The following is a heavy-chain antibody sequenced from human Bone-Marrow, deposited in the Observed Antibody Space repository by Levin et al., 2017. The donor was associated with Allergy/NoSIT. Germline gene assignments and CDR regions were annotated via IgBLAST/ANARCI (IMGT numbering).Heavy chain of an antibody. J-gene: IGHJ6*02. CDR3: ARLLEVRVYYNGLDV. CDR1: GYTFTNYG. Sequence: ASVKVSCKASGYTFTNYGISWVRQAPGQGLEWLGWITGYNVKTKYAEKFQGRVTMTRDTSTGTAYMELRRLTSDDTAVYYCARLLEVRVYYNGLDVWGQGTTVTVSS. V-gene: IGHV1-18*01. CDR2: ITGYNVKT. D-gene: IGHD1-1*01.